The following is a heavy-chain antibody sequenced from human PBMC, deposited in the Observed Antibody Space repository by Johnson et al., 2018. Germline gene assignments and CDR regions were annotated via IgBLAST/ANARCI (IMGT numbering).Heavy chain of an antibody. CDR2: INSDGSST. J-gene: IGHJ6*03. V-gene: IGHV3-74*01. CDR3: ARGCRGGSCSRSYYNYHMDV. Sequence: VQLQESGGGLVQPGGSLRLSCAASGFTFSSYWMHWVRQAPGKGLVWVSRINSDGSSTSYADSVTGRFTISRDNAKNTLYLQMNSVRAEDTAVFYCARGCRGGSCSRSYYNYHMDVWGKGSTVTVSS. CDR1: GFTFSSYW. D-gene: IGHD2-15*01.